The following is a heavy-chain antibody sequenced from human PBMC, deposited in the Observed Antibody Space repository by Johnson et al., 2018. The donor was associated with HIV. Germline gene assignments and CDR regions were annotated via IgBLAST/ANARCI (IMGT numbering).Heavy chain of an antibody. J-gene: IGHJ3*02. D-gene: IGHD2-21*02. CDR2: ISYDGSNK. Sequence: HVQLVESGGGVVQPGRSLRLSCAASGFTFSSYAMHWVRQAPGKGLEWVAVISYDGSNKYYADSVKGRFTISRDNSKNTLYLQMNSLRAEDTAVYYCARDFTAVYCGGDCYAFDIWGQGTMVSVSS. CDR3: ARDFTAVYCGGDCYAFDI. CDR1: GFTFSSYA. V-gene: IGHV3-30-3*01.